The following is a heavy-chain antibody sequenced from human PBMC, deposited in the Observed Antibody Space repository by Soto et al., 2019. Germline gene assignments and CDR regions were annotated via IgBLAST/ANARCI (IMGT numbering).Heavy chain of an antibody. Sequence: SVTLSVTCTIPGSFISSSSFYCGWIRQPPGKGLEWIGSIYYSGSTYYNPSLKSRVTISVDTSKNQFSLKLSSVTAADTAVYYCAKYSGSYYDAFDIWGQGTMVS. CDR3: AKYSGSYYDAFDI. CDR1: GSFISSSSFY. J-gene: IGHJ3*02. D-gene: IGHD1-26*01. CDR2: IYYSGST. V-gene: IGHV4-39*01.